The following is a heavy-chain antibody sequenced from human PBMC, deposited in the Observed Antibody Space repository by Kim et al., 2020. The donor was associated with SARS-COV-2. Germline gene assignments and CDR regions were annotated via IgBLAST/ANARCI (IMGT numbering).Heavy chain of an antibody. CDR3: ARGGNWNDENYYYGMDV. J-gene: IGHJ6*02. CDR2: ISSSGSTI. V-gene: IGHV3-48*03. D-gene: IGHD1-20*01. Sequence: GGSLRLSCAASGFTFSSYEMNWVRQAPGKGLEWVSYISSSGSTIYYADSVKGRFTISRDNAKNSLYLQMNSLRAEDTAVYYCARGGNWNDENYYYGMDVWGQGTTVTVS. CDR1: GFTFSSYE.